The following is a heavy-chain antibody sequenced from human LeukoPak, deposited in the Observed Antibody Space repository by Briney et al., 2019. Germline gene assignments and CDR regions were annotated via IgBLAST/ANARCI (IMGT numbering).Heavy chain of an antibody. V-gene: IGHV1-46*01. CDR2: INPTGGST. Sequence: ASVKVSCKASGYTFTSYYMHWVRQAPGQGLEWMGLINPTGGSTGYAQKFQGRVTMTRDMSTSTDYMELSSLRSEDTAIYYCARDNSVGDNAWWFDPWGQGTLVTVST. J-gene: IGHJ5*02. D-gene: IGHD1-26*01. CDR3: ARDNSVGDNAWWFDP. CDR1: GYTFTSYY.